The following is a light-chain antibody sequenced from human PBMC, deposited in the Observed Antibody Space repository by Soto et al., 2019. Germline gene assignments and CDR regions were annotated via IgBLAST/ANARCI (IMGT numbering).Light chain of an antibody. CDR2: AAS. Sequence: EIVLTQSPGTLSLSPGERATLSCRASQSVSSSYLAWYQQKPGQAPRLFIYAASIRATGIPARFSGSGSGTEFTLTISRLQSEDFAVYYCQQRSNWPPSWTFGQGTKVDIK. CDR3: QQRSNWPPSWT. V-gene: IGKV3D-20*02. CDR1: QSVSSSY. J-gene: IGKJ1*01.